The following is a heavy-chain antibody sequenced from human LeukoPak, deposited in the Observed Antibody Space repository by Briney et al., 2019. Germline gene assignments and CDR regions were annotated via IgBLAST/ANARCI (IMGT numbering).Heavy chain of an antibody. V-gene: IGHV1-2*02. CDR1: GYTFTRYY. D-gene: IGHD3-3*01. CDR2: INPNSGGT. Sequence: ASVKVSCKASGYTFTRYYMHWVRQAPGQGLEWMGWINPNSGGTNYAQKFQGRVTMTRDTSISTAYMELSRLRSDDTAVYYCARGGGRTIFGVAPRHYYYYGMDVWGQGTTVTVSS. CDR3: ARGGGRTIFGVAPRHYYYYGMDV. J-gene: IGHJ6*02.